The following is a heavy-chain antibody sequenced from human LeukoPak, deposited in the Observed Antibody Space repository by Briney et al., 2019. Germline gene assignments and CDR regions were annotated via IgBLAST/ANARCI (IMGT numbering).Heavy chain of an antibody. Sequence: SQTLSLTCTVSGGSISSSSYYWGWIRQPPGKGLEWIVSIYYSGSTYYNPSLKSRVTISVDTSKNQFSLRLSSVTAADTALYSCARNVGSSLGNIDHWGQGTLGTVSS. J-gene: IGHJ4*02. CDR3: ARNVGSSLGNIDH. D-gene: IGHD6-13*01. CDR1: GGSISSSSYY. V-gene: IGHV4-39*01. CDR2: IYYSGST.